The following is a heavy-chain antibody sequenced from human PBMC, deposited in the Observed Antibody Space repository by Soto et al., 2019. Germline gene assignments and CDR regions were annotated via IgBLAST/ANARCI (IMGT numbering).Heavy chain of an antibody. CDR3: ARVGCSGGNCYHFDY. CDR2: IYYSGST. Sequence: SDTLFLTCTVSGGSIISYYSSWIRQPPGKVLEWIGYIYYSGSTSYNPSLKSRVTISVDTSKNQFSLKLSSVTAADTAVYYCARVGCSGGNCYHFDYLGQGTLVTVSS. CDR1: GGSIISYY. D-gene: IGHD2-15*01. J-gene: IGHJ4*02. V-gene: IGHV4-59*01.